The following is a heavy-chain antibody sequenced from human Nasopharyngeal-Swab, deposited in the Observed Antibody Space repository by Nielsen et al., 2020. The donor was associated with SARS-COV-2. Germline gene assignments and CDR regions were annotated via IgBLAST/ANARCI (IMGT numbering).Heavy chain of an antibody. CDR3: AKVPGSSWVDAFDI. CDR1: GFIFSSYG. V-gene: IGHV3-30*18. D-gene: IGHD6-13*01. J-gene: IGHJ3*02. CDR2: ISYDGSNK. Sequence: GESLKISCAASGFIFSSYGMHWGRQAPGKGLEWVAVISYDGSNKYYADSLKGRFTISKDNSKNTLYLQMNSLRAEDTAVYYCAKVPGSSWVDAFDIWGQGTKVTVSS.